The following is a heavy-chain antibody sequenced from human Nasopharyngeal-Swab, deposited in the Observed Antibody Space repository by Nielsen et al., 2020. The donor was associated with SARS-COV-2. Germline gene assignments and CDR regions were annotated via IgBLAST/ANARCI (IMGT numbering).Heavy chain of an antibody. CDR1: GFTFSSYS. Sequence: GGSLRLSCAASGFTFSSYSMNWVRQAPGKGLEWVSYISSSSSTIYYADSVKGRFTISRDNAKNSLYLQMNSLRAEDTAVYYCARDPKYYYYYGMGVWGQGTTVTVSS. V-gene: IGHV3-48*04. J-gene: IGHJ6*02. CDR2: ISSSSSTI. CDR3: ARDPKYYYYYGMGV.